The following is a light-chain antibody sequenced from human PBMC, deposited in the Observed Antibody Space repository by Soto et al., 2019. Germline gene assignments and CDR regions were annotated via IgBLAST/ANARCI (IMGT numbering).Light chain of an antibody. CDR1: QSVSSSY. J-gene: IGKJ5*01. CDR2: DAS. Sequence: IVLTQSPGTVSLTPCDRATLSCRTSQSVSSSYLAWYQQKPGQAPRLLIYDASNRASGTPARFSGSGSETDFTLTISSLEPEDFAVYYCQHRMNWPLTLGQGTRLEI. V-gene: IGKV3D-20*02. CDR3: QHRMNWPLT.